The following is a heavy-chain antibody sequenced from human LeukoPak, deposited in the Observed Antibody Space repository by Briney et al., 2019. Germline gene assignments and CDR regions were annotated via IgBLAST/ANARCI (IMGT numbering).Heavy chain of an antibody. D-gene: IGHD3-10*01. J-gene: IGHJ5*02. Sequence: SETLSLTCTVSGGSISSGSYYWSWIRQTAGKGLEWIGYIYYSGSTNYNPSLKSRVTISVDTSKNQFSLKLSSVTAADTAVYYCARDTLVRANWFDPWGQGTLVTVSS. CDR3: ARDTLVRANWFDP. CDR2: IYYSGST. CDR1: GGSISSGSYY. V-gene: IGHV4-61*10.